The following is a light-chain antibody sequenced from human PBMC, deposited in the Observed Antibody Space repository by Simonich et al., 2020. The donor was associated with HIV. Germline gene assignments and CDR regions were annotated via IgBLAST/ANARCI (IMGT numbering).Light chain of an antibody. CDR1: VLAKKN. CDR2: RDI. V-gene: IGLV3-27*01. CDR3: SSAAYNNRV. J-gene: IGLJ3*02. Sequence: SYELTQPSSVSVSPGQTARITCSGDVLAKKNARWFQQKPGQAPVVMIYRDIEGPSGIPKRFSGSRSGTPVTLTSSGAQVEDEADYYCSSAAYNNRVFGGGTKLTVL.